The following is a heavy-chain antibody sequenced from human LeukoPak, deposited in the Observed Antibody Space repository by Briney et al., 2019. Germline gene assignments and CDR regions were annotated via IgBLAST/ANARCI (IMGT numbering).Heavy chain of an antibody. CDR1: GDSISSSY. Sequence: SSETLSLTCSVSGDSISSSYWSWIRQPPGKGLEWIGNIYNSANTNYNPSLQSRVTMSVDTSKSQFSLKLSSVTAADTAVYYCARLYYYDTSGQAYWGQGTLVTVSS. D-gene: IGHD3-22*01. CDR2: IYNSANT. CDR3: ARLYYYDTSGQAY. J-gene: IGHJ4*02. V-gene: IGHV4-59*12.